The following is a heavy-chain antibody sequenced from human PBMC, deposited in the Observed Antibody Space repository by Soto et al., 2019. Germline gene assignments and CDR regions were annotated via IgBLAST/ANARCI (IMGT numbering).Heavy chain of an antibody. CDR1: GGTFSSYA. CDR2: IIPIFGTA. D-gene: IGHD3-3*01. Sequence: GASVKVSCKASGGTFSSYAISWVRQAPGQGLEWMGGIIPIFGTANYAQKFQGRVTITADKSTSTAYMELSSLRSEDTAVYYCARGGSYYDFWSGYPSFDYWGQGTLVTVSS. J-gene: IGHJ4*02. CDR3: ARGGSYYDFWSGYPSFDY. V-gene: IGHV1-69*06.